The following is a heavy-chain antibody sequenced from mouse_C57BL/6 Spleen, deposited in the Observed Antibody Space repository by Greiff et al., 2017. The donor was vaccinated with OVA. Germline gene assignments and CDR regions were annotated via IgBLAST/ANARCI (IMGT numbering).Heavy chain of an antibody. CDR2: IDPSDSYT. D-gene: IGHD3-3*01. V-gene: IGHV1-69*01. CDR3: ARGGLASPYFDY. Sequence: QVQLQQPGAELVMPGASVKLSCKASGYTFTSYWMHWVKQRPGQGLEWIGEIDPSDSYTNYNQQFKGKSTLTVDKSSSTAYMQLSSLTSEDSAVYYCARGGLASPYFDYWGQGTTLTVSS. J-gene: IGHJ2*01. CDR1: GYTFTSYW.